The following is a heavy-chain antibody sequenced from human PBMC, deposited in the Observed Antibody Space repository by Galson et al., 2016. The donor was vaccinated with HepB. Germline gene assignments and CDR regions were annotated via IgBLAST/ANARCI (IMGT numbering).Heavy chain of an antibody. CDR1: GFTFGSYA. CDR3: AKEGTIFGVVPYGMDV. Sequence: SLRLSCAGSGFTFGSYAMNWVRQAPGKGLEWVSTISGSGVGTYYADSVKGRFTVSRDNSKNTLYLQMNSLRAEDTAVYYCAKEGTIFGVVPYGMDVWGQGTKVIVSS. V-gene: IGHV3-23*01. D-gene: IGHD3-3*01. J-gene: IGHJ6*02. CDR2: ISGSGVGT.